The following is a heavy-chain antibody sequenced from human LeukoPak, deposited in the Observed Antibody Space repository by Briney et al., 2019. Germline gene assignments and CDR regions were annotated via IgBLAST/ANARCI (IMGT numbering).Heavy chain of an antibody. CDR1: GGSISSGSYY. J-gene: IGHJ4*02. Sequence: SETLSLTCTVSGGSISSGSYYWSWLRQPAGKGLEWIGRIYTSGSTNYNPSLKSRVTISVDTSKNQFSLKLSSVTAADTAVYYCARGGYDILTGYYISDYWGQGTLVTVSS. CDR2: IYTSGST. V-gene: IGHV4-61*02. CDR3: ARGGYDILTGYYISDY. D-gene: IGHD3-9*01.